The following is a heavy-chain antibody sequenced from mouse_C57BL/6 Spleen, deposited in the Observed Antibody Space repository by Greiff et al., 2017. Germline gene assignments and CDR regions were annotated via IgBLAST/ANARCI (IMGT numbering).Heavy chain of an antibody. CDR2: IDPENGDT. CDR3: TSSPDD. D-gene: IGHD1-1*01. J-gene: IGHJ2*01. CDR1: GFNIKDDY. Sequence: EVQRVESGAELVRPGASVKLSCTASGFNIKDDYMHWVKQRPEQGLEWIGWIDPENGDTEYASKFQGKATITADPSSNTAYLQLSSLTSEDTAVYYCTSSPDDWGQGTTLTVSS. V-gene: IGHV14-4*01.